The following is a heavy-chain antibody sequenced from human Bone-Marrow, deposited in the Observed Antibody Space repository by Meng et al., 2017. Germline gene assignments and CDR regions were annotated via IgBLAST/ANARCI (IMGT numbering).Heavy chain of an antibody. CDR3: AKASGSYYVTDAFDI. J-gene: IGHJ3*02. V-gene: IGHV3-30*01. D-gene: IGHD1-26*01. Sequence: GGSLRLSCAASGFTFSRYAMHWVRQAPGKGLEWVAVISYDGSNKYYADSVKGRLTISRDDSKNTLYLQMNSLRAEDTAVYYCAKASGSYYVTDAFDIWGQGTMVTVSS. CDR1: GFTFSRYA. CDR2: ISYDGSNK.